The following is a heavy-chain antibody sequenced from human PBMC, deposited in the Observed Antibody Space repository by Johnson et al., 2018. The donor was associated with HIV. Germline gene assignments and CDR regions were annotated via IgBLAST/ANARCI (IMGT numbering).Heavy chain of an antibody. CDR2: IYSGEST. CDR3: ARASSYGVFDI. D-gene: IGHD2-8*01. V-gene: IGHV3-66*01. Sequence: VESGGDLVQPGGSLRLSCAASGFTVSSKYMAWVRQAPGQGLEWVSVIYSGESTYYADSVKDRFTISRDNSMNTLYLHMNNLRAEDTALYYCARASSYGVFDIWGQGTMVTVSS. J-gene: IGHJ3*02. CDR1: GFTVSSKY.